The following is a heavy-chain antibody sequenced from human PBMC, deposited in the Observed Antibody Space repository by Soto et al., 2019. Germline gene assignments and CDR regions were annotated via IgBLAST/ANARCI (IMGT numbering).Heavy chain of an antibody. J-gene: IGHJ4*02. CDR1: GFTFSSYG. CDR3: AKDHVSSGWAYFDY. V-gene: IGHV3-30*18. CDR2: ISYDGSNK. Sequence: QVQLVESGGGVVQPGRSLRLSCAASGFTFSSYGMHWVRQAPGKGLEWVAVISYDGSNKYYADSVKGRFTISRDNSKNTLYLQMNSLRAEDTAVYYCAKDHVSSGWAYFDYWGQGILVTVSS. D-gene: IGHD6-19*01.